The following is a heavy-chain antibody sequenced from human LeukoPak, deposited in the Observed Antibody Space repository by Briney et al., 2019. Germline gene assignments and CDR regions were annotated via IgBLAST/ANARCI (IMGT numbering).Heavy chain of an antibody. V-gene: IGHV3-30-3*01. D-gene: IGHD3-10*01. CDR3: ARDLRFRRYGFGKNEIDY. CDR2: ISYDGSNK. CDR1: GFTFSSYA. J-gene: IGHJ4*02. Sequence: GGSLRLSCAASGFTFSSYAMHWVRQAPGKGLEWVAVISYDGSNKYYADSVKGRFTISRDNSKNTLYLQMNSLRAEDTAVYYCARDLRFRRYGFGKNEIDYWGQGTLVTVSS.